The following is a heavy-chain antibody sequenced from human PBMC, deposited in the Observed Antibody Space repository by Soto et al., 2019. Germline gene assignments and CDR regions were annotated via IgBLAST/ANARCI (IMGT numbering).Heavy chain of an antibody. Sequence: GESLQISCTGTGYPFRKYWIGWVRQMPGKGLEWMGIIYPGDAETRYSPSFQGQVTISVDNSRNTAFLHWSSLKAPDTAIYYCLILDGAARRGFDCWGPGTLVTVSS. CDR2: IYPGDAET. J-gene: IGHJ4*02. CDR1: GYPFRKYW. D-gene: IGHD3-22*01. CDR3: LILDGAARRGFDC. V-gene: IGHV5-51*01.